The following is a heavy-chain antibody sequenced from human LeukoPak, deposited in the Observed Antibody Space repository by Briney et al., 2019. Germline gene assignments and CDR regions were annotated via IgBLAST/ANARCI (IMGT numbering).Heavy chain of an antibody. CDR1: GGSISSGGYY. V-gene: IGHV4-31*03. CDR3: ARESSGYRFGLFDY. CDR2: IYYSGST. Sequence: SETLSLTCTVSGGSISSGGYYWSWIRQHPGKGLEWIGYIYYSGSTYYNPSLKSRVTISVDTSKNQFSLKLSSVTAADTAVYYCARESSGYRFGLFDYWGQGTLVTVSS. J-gene: IGHJ4*02. D-gene: IGHD3-22*01.